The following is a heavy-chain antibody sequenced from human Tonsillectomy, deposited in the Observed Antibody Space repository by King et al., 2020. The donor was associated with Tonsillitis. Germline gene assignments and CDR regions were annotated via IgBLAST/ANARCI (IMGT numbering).Heavy chain of an antibody. J-gene: IGHJ4*02. V-gene: IGHV3-15*01. CDR1: GFTFNNAW. CDR3: TALGYFFHSSYS. CDR2: IKGQIDGGTT. Sequence: LQLVQSGGGLVRPGGSVRLSCPASGFTFNNAWISWVRQAPGKGLEWVGLIKGQIDGGTTDYATPVKGRITISRDDSKNTLYLQMNSLRTDDTAVYYCTALGYFFHSSYSSGQGALVSVSP. D-gene: IGHD3-22*01.